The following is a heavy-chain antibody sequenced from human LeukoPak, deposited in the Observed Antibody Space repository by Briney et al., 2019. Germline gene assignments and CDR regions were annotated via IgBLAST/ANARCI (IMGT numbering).Heavy chain of an antibody. CDR2: IYHSGST. D-gene: IGHD6-19*01. CDR3: ARTPSSGWYRGGWFDP. Sequence: PSETLSLTCTVSGGSISSSSYYWGWIRQPPGKGLEWIGSIYHSGSTYYNPSLKSRVTISVDTSKNQFSLKLSSVTAADTAVYYCARTPSSGWYRGGWFDPWGQGTLVTVSS. CDR1: GGSISSSSYY. V-gene: IGHV4-39*07. J-gene: IGHJ5*02.